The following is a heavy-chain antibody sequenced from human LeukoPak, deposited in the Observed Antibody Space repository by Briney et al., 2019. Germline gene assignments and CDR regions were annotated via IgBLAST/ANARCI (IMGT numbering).Heavy chain of an antibody. Sequence: SETLSLTCAVYGGSFSGYYWSWIRQPPGKGLEWIGEINHSGSTNYNPSLKSRVTISVDTSKNQFSLKLSSVTAADTAVYYCSRPGYYYYMDVWGKGITVTVSS. J-gene: IGHJ6*03. CDR3: SRPGYYYYMDV. V-gene: IGHV4-34*01. D-gene: IGHD2-2*01. CDR2: INHSGST. CDR1: GGSFSGYY.